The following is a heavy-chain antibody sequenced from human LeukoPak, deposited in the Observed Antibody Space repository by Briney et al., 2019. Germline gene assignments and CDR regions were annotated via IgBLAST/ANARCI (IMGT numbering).Heavy chain of an antibody. CDR1: GFTFSSYS. CDR3: ARGGRMVRGVIPDY. D-gene: IGHD3-10*01. CDR2: ISSSSSTI. J-gene: IGHJ4*02. V-gene: IGHV3-48*04. Sequence: GGSLRLSCAASGFTFSSYSMNWIRQAPGKGLEWVSYISSSSSTIYYADSVKGRFTISRDNAKNSLYLQMNSLRAEDTAVYYCARGGRMVRGVIPDYWGQGTLVTVSS.